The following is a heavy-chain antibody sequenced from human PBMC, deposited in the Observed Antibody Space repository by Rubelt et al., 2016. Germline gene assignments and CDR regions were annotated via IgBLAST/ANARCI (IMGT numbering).Heavy chain of an antibody. Sequence: QVQLVQSGAEVKKPGASVKGSCKASGYTFTSYAMPLVRQAPGQRLEWMGWINAGNGTTKYSQKFQGRVTITRDTSASTAYMELSSLRSEDTAVYYCARGLGLGYSSSWFNWFDPWGQGTLVTVSS. J-gene: IGHJ5*02. D-gene: IGHD6-13*01. CDR1: GYTFTSYA. CDR2: INAGNGTT. V-gene: IGHV1-3*01. CDR3: ARGLGLGYSSSWFNWFDP.